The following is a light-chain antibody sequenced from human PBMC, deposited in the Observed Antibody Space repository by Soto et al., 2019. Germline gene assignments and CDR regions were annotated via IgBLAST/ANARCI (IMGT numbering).Light chain of an antibody. CDR1: RSVSSSY. CDR2: SAS. V-gene: IGKV3-20*01. J-gene: IGKJ1*01. CDR3: QQYGSSPLTWT. Sequence: EIVLTQSPGTLSLSPGERATLSCRASRSVSSSYLAWYQQKPGQAPRLLIYSASSRATGIPDRFSGSGSGTDFTLTISRLEPEDFAVYYCQQYGSSPLTWTFGQGTKV.